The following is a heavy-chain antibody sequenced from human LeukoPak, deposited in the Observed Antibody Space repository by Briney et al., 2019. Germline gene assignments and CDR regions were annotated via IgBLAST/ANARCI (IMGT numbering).Heavy chain of an antibody. CDR3: ARGTVTTDYYYYMDV. CDR2: ISAYNGNT. V-gene: IGHV1-18*01. CDR1: GYTFTSYG. D-gene: IGHD4-17*01. J-gene: IGHJ6*03. Sequence: ASVKVSCKASGYTFTSYGISWVRQAPGQGLEWTGWISAYNGNTNYAQKLQGRVTMTTDTSTSTAYMELRSLRSDDTAVYYCARGTVTTDYYYYMDVWGKGTTVTISS.